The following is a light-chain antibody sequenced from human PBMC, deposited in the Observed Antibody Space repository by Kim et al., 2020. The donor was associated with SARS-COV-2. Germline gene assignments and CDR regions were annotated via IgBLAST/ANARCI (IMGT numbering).Light chain of an antibody. CDR3: QVWDSSSDHPGVV. CDR2: SDS. Sequence: SYELTQPPSVSVAPGKTARITCGGNNIGSKSVHWYQQKPGQAPVLVIYSDSDRPSGIPERFSGSNSGNTATLTISRVEAGDEADYYCQVWDSSSDHPGVVFGGGTQRTVL. V-gene: IGLV3-21*04. CDR1: NIGSKS. J-gene: IGLJ2*01.